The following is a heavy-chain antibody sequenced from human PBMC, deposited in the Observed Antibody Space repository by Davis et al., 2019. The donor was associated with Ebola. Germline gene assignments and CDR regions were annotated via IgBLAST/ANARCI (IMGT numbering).Heavy chain of an antibody. CDR3: ARETAVAGWGFDY. D-gene: IGHD6-19*01. J-gene: IGHJ4*02. CDR2: INPSGCST. V-gene: IGHV1-46*01. CDR1: GYTFTSYY. Sequence: AASVKVSCKASGYTFTSYYMHWVRQAPGQGLEWMGIINPSGCSTSHAQKFQGRVTMTRDTSTSTVYMELSSLRSEDTAVYYCARETAVAGWGFDYWGQGTLVTVSS.